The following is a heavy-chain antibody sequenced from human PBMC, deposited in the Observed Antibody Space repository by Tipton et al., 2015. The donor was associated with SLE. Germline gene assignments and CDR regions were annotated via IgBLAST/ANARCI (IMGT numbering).Heavy chain of an antibody. J-gene: IGHJ3*02. CDR2: INHSGIP. CDR3: AREGHSDAFDI. CDR1: GGAFSGYN. V-gene: IGHV4-34*01. Sequence: TLSLTCAVYGGAFSGYNWIWVRQSPGKGLEWIGEINHSGIPYYNPSLKSRVTLSVDTSKRQFSLKVTSVTAADTAVYYCAREGHSDAFDIWGQGTMVTVSS.